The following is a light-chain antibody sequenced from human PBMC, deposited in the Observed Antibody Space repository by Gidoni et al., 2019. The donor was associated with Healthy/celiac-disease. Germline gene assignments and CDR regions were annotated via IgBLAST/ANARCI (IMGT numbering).Light chain of an antibody. CDR1: NIGSKS. J-gene: IGLJ1*01. CDR2: DDS. CDR3: QVWDSSSDHYV. Sequence: SYVLTQPPLVSVAPGKTARITCGGHNIGSKSVHWYQQKQGQAAVLVVYDDSDRPSGIPERFSGSNSGNTATLTISRVEAGDEADYYCQVWDSSSDHYVFGTGTKVTVL. V-gene: IGLV3-21*03.